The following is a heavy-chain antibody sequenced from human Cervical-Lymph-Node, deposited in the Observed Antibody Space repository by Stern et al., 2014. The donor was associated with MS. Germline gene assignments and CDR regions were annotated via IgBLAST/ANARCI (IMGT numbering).Heavy chain of an antibody. Sequence: QLVQSGAEVKKPGASVKVSCKASGYTFTTYQIHWVRQAPGQGLDWMGIINPNAGGTAYAQKVKGRVTMARDTSTSTVHMELSALTSEDAGVYYCVRDREYCRSTSCYVNGMDVWGQGTTVTVSS. CDR3: VRDREYCRSTSCYVNGMDV. CDR1: GYTFTTYQ. J-gene: IGHJ6*02. CDR2: INPNAGGT. V-gene: IGHV1-46*01. D-gene: IGHD2-2*01.